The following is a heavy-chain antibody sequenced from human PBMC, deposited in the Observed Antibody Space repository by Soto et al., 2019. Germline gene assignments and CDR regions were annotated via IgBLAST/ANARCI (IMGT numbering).Heavy chain of an antibody. D-gene: IGHD2-15*01. CDR2: INPISGST. CDR3: AKDGRHCSGGSCPQGH. V-gene: IGHV1-2*02. Sequence: GASVKVSCKTSGYTFTGHHIHWVRQAPGQGLEWMGWINPISGSTKYREKFQGRVSITRDKSSSTAYMELSSLTSDDSAVYYCAKDGRHCSGGSCPQGHWGQGTLVTVSS. J-gene: IGHJ4*02. CDR1: GYTFTGHH.